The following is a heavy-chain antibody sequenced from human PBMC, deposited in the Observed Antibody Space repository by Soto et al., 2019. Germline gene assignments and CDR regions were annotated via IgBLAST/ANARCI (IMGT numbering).Heavy chain of an antibody. Sequence: GGSLRLSCAASGFNFDDYGMSWVRQAPGKGLEWVSGINWNGGSTGYADSVKGRFTISRDNAKNSLFLQMNSLRAEDTALYHCARFGYCSTTSCYGYNYYYMDVWGKGTTVTVSS. CDR2: INWNGGST. CDR3: ARFGYCSTTSCYGYNYYYMDV. V-gene: IGHV3-20*01. D-gene: IGHD2-2*01. J-gene: IGHJ6*03. CDR1: GFNFDDYG.